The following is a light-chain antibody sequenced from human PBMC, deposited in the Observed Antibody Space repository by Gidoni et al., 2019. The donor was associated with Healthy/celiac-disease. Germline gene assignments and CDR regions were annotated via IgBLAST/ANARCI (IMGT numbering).Light chain of an antibody. V-gene: IGLV2-23*01. CDR2: EGS. Sequence: QSALTQPASGSGSPGQSITIPCTGTSSDVGSYNLVSWYQQPPGKAPKLMIYEGSTRPSGVSNRFSGSKSGNTASLTISGLQAEDEADYYCCSYAGSSTWVFGGGTKLTVL. J-gene: IGLJ3*02. CDR3: CSYAGSSTWV. CDR1: SSDVGSYNL.